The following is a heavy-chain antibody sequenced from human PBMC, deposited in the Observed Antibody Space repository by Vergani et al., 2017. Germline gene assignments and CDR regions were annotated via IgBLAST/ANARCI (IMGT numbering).Heavy chain of an antibody. Sequence: QVQLQESGPALMKPSETLSLTCAVSDHPIRSGYYWGWFRQSPGKGLEWIGCIHHSGDTHYNSSLKSRVSISIVSSSKFSLSLTSVTAADTAIYYCARHRGSGGFFPSSYFYGMDVWGHGTTVTVSS. CDR2: IHHSGDT. V-gene: IGHV4-38-2*01. J-gene: IGHJ6*02. D-gene: IGHD3-10*01. CDR3: ARHRGSGGFFPSSYFYGMDV. CDR1: DHPIRSGYY.